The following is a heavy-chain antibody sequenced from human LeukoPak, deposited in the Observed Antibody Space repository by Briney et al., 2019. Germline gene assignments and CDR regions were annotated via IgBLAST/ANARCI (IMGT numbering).Heavy chain of an antibody. V-gene: IGHV3-23*01. J-gene: IGHJ4*02. CDR3: AKEGYGSTWNADFDF. Sequence: PGGSLRLSCAASGFTFSTYAMSWVRQAPGKGLEWVSAISGNGGTTYHADSVKGRLTISRDNSKNTLDLQMNSLRAEDTALYYCAKEGYGSTWNADFDFWGQGTLVTVSS. CDR2: ISGNGGTT. D-gene: IGHD6-13*01. CDR1: GFTFSTYA.